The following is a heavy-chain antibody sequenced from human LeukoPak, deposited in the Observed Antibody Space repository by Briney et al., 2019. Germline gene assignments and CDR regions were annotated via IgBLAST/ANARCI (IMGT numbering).Heavy chain of an antibody. CDR1: GFTFSSYA. J-gene: IGHJ4*02. Sequence: PGGSLRLSCAASGFTFSSYAMSWVRQAPGKGLEWVSAISGGGGSTYYADSVKGRFTISRDNSKNTLYLQMNSLTAEDTAVYYCARGGSSRSFDYWGQGALVTVSS. CDR2: ISGGGGST. D-gene: IGHD6-13*01. CDR3: ARGGSSRSFDY. V-gene: IGHV3-23*01.